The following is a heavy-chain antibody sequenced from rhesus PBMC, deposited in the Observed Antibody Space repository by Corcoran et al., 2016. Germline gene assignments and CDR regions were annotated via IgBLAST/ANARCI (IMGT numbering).Heavy chain of an antibody. Sequence: QLQLQESGPGLVKPSETLSLTWAVSGDSSGGGYGWNEIRQSPGKGLEWTGHILGAKGSTTYSPSLKRRVTISRDTSKNQFSLKLRSVTAADTAVYYCARQAGTTGTDAFDFWGQGLRVTVSS. CDR3: ARQAGTTGTDAFDF. D-gene: IGHD1-14*01. V-gene: IGHV4-76*01. J-gene: IGHJ3*01. CDR2: ILGAKGST. CDR1: GDSSGGGYG.